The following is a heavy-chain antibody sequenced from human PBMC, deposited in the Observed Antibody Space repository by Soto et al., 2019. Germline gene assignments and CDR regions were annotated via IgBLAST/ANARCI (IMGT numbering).Heavy chain of an antibody. CDR3: AKDVRGHSSGSLGY. CDR2: ISGSGGST. V-gene: IGHV3-23*01. Sequence: EVQLLESGGGLVQPGGSLRLSCAASGFTFSSYAMSWVRQAPGKGLEWVSAISGSGGSTYYADSVKGRFTISRDNSKNTLYLKMNSLRAEDTAVYYCAKDVRGHSSGSLGYWGQGTLVTVSS. CDR1: GFTFSSYA. J-gene: IGHJ4*02. D-gene: IGHD6-19*01.